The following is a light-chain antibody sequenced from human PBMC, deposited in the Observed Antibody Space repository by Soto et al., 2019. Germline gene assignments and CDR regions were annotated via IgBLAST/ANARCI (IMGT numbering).Light chain of an antibody. J-gene: IGKJ5*01. Sequence: MMMTQSPATLSVSPGERVTLSCRTSHSVNSHVAWYQQRPGQTPSLLIYGASTRATGIPDRFSGSGSGTHFTLTISRLEPGDFAVYYCQHFGGTTFTFGQGTQLEIK. CDR1: HSVNSH. V-gene: IGKV3-20*01. CDR2: GAS. CDR3: QHFGGTTFT.